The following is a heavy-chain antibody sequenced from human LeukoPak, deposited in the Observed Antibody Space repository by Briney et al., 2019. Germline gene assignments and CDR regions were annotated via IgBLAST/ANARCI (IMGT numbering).Heavy chain of an antibody. Sequence: GGSLRLSCSASGFMISNYAMHWVRQAPGKGLEYVSAISANGGSTYYADSVKGRFTISRDNSKNTLYLQMSSLRAEDTAIYHCVKDLYRGDTSSWYYFDYWGQGTLVTVSS. CDR1: GFMISNYA. J-gene: IGHJ4*02. D-gene: IGHD6-13*01. CDR3: VKDLYRGDTSSWYYFDY. CDR2: ISANGGST. V-gene: IGHV3-64D*06.